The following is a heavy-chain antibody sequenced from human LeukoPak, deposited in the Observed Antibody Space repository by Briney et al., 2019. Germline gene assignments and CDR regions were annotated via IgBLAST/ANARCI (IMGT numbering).Heavy chain of an antibody. CDR1: GFRFSSYG. J-gene: IGHJ4*02. V-gene: IGHV3-33*01. Sequence: GGSLRLSCAASGFRFSSYGFHWVRQAPGKGLEWVAVIWFDGTKKYYGDSVKGRFTMSRDDSENTVYLQMNSLRAEDTAVYYCARGYSSGSNFDYWGQGTLVTVSS. CDR2: IWFDGTKK. D-gene: IGHD6-19*01. CDR3: ARGYSSGSNFDY.